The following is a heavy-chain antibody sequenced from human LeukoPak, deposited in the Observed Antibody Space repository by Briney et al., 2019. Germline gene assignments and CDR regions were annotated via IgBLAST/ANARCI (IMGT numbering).Heavy chain of an antibody. J-gene: IGHJ4*02. CDR3: ARDSLVGSTTPVFDY. CDR1: RFTFSTYS. CDR2: IDSTSAYI. D-gene: IGHD1-26*01. V-gene: IGHV3-21*03. Sequence: PGGSLRLSCAASRFTFSTYSMNWVRQAPGKGLEWVSSIDSTSAYIYYADSVKGRFTISRDNAKNSLYLQMDSLRAEGTAPYYCARDSLVGSTTPVFDYRGQGTLVTVSS.